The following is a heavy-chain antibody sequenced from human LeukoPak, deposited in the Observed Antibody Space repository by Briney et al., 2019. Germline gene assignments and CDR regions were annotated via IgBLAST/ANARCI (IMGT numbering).Heavy chain of an antibody. V-gene: IGHV4-61*02. D-gene: IGHD6-19*01. Sequence: PSETLSLTCTVSGGSISSGSYYWSWIRQPAGKGLEWIGRIYTSGSTNYSPSLKSRVTISVDTSKNQFSLKLSSVTAADTAVYYCARSGEWLDFDYWGQGTLVTVSS. CDR1: GGSISSGSYY. J-gene: IGHJ4*02. CDR2: IYTSGST. CDR3: ARSGEWLDFDY.